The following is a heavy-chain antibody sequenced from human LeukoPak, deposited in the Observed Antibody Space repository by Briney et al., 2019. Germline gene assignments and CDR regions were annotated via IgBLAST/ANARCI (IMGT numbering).Heavy chain of an antibody. D-gene: IGHD2/OR15-2a*01. CDR2: INPNSGGT. J-gene: IGHJ4*02. CDR1: GYTFTGYY. CDR3: ARADASRRTLYY. V-gene: IGHV1-2*02. Sequence: GASVKVSCKASGYTFTGYYMHWVRQAPGQGLEWMGWINPNSGGTNYAQKFQGRVTMTRATSISTAYMELSRLRSDDTAVYYCARADASRRTLYYWGQGTLVTVSS.